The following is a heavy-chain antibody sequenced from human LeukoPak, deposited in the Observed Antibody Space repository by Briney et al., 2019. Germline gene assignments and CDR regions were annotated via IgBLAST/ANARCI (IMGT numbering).Heavy chain of an antibody. D-gene: IGHD6-13*01. CDR2: IYYSGST. CDR1: GGSISSYY. V-gene: IGHV4-59*01. CDR3: ARESHSSSLDY. J-gene: IGHJ4*02. Sequence: PSETLSLTCTASGGSISSYYWSWIRQPPGKGLEWIGYIYYSGSTNYNPSLKSRVTISVDTSKNQFSLKLSSVTAADTAVYYCARESHSSSLDYWGQGTLVTVSS.